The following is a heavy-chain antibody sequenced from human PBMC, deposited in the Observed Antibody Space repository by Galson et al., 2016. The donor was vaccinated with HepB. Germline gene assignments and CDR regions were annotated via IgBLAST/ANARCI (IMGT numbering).Heavy chain of an antibody. CDR3: VRARDKDSYDGFDV. V-gene: IGHV1-46*01. J-gene: IGHJ3*01. D-gene: IGHD2-15*01. CDR1: GYTFSNYY. CDR2: INPSGDTT. Sequence: SVKVSCKASGYTFSNYYMHWVRQAPAQGLEWMGIINPSGDTTMYAQKFQDRVTMTRDTSTATLFLELSSLGSGDTAVYYCVRARDKDSYDGFDVWGQGTLVTVS.